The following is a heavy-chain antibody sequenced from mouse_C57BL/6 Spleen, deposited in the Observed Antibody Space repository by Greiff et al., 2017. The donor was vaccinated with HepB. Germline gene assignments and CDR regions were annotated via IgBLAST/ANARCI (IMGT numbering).Heavy chain of an antibody. CDR3: ARPGDYDGYAMDY. D-gene: IGHD2-4*01. Sequence: QVHVKQPGAELVMPGASVKLSCKASGYTFTSYWMHWVKQRPGQGLEWIGEIDPSDSYTNYNQKFKGKSTLTVDKSSSTAYMQLSSLTSEDSAVYYCARPGDYDGYAMDYWGQGTSVTVSS. J-gene: IGHJ4*01. V-gene: IGHV1-69*01. CDR2: IDPSDSYT. CDR1: GYTFTSYW.